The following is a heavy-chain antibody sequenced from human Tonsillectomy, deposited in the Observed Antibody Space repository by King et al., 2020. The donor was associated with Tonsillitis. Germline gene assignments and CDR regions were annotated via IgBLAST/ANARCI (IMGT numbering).Heavy chain of an antibody. Sequence: DVQLVESGGGLVKPGGSLRLSCAASGFIFSNAWMTWVRQAPGKGLEWVGRIKSKTDGGTTDYAAPVKGRFTISRDDSKNTLYLQMNSLKTEDTAVYYCTTDLSFRYCGGDCYTPFDCWGQGTLVTVSS. CDR3: TTDLSFRYCGGDCYTPFDC. V-gene: IGHV3-15*01. D-gene: IGHD2-21*02. CDR2: IKSKTDGGTT. CDR1: GFIFSNAW. J-gene: IGHJ4*02.